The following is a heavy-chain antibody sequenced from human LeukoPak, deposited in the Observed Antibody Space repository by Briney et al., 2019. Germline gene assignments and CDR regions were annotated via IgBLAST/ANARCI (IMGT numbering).Heavy chain of an antibody. D-gene: IGHD5-24*01. V-gene: IGHV5-51*01. CDR2: ISPGDSDT. Sequence: GESLKISCKGSGYTFTSYWIGWVRQMPGKGLEWMGIISPGDSDTAYSPSFQGQVTISADKSINTAYLQWNSLKASDTAMYYCARRNGYNAGALDFDYWGQGTLVTVSS. CDR3: ARRNGYNAGALDFDY. J-gene: IGHJ4*02. CDR1: GYTFTSYW.